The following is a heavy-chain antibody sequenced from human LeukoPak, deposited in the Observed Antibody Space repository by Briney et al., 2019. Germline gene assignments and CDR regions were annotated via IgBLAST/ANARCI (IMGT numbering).Heavy chain of an antibody. CDR1: GYTFTSYG. J-gene: IGHJ3*02. V-gene: IGHV1-18*01. D-gene: IGHD4-17*01. CDR3: ARVRTVTIRAFDI. Sequence: ASVKVSCKASGYTFTSYGFSWVRQAPGQGLEWMGWISAYNGNTNYTQKLQGRVTMTTDTSTSTAYMELRSPRSDDTALYYCARVRTVTIRAFDIWGQGTMVTVSS. CDR2: ISAYNGNT.